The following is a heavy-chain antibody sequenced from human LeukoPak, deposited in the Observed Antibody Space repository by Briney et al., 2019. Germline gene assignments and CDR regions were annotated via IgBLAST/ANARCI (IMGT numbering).Heavy chain of an antibody. J-gene: IGHJ4*02. V-gene: IGHV3-33*01. D-gene: IGHD6-19*01. CDR2: IWYDGSNK. CDR1: GFTFSSYG. CDR3: ARGGAVAGLDD. Sequence: GGSLRLSCAASGFTFSSYGMHWVRQAPGKGLEWVAVIWYDGSNKYYADSVKGRFTISRDNSKNTLYLQMNSLRAEDTAVYYCARGGAVAGLDDWGQGTLVTVSS.